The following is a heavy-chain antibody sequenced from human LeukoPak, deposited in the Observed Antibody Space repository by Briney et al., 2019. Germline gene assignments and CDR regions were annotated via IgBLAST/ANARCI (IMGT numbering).Heavy chain of an antibody. D-gene: IGHD2-8*01. CDR2: INHSGST. CDR1: GGSFSGYY. V-gene: IGHV4-34*01. Sequence: SETLSLTCAVYGGSFSGYYWSWIRQPPGKGLEWIGEINHSGSTNYNPSLKSRVTISVDTSKNQFSLKLSSLTAADTPVYYCARGLMVDIWGQGTMVTVSS. J-gene: IGHJ3*02. CDR3: ARGLMVDI.